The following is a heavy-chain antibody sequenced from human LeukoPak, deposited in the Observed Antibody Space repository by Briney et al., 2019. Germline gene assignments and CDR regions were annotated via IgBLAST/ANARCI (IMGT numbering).Heavy chain of an antibody. Sequence: ASETLSLTCAVSGGSISSGGYSWSWIRQPPGKGLEWIGYIYHSGSTYYNPSLKSRVTISVDTSKNQFSLKLSSVTAADTAVYYCASPPNDYGANGYWGQGTLVTVSS. D-gene: IGHD4-17*01. J-gene: IGHJ4*02. CDR2: IYHSGST. CDR1: GGSISSGGYS. CDR3: ASPPNDYGANGY. V-gene: IGHV4-30-2*01.